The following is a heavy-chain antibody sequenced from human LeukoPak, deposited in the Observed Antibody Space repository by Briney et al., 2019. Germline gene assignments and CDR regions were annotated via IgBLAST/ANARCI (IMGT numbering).Heavy chain of an antibody. CDR3: ARTYYYDSSGYYYLDLDY. V-gene: IGHV1-18*01. CDR1: GYTFTSYG. CDR2: ISAYNGNT. J-gene: IGHJ4*02. Sequence: ASVKVSCKASGYTFTSYGFSWVRQAPGQGLEWMGWISAYNGNTNCAQKLQGRVTMTTDTSTSTAYMELRSLRSDDTAVYYCARTYYYDSSGYYYLDLDYWGQGTLVRVSS. D-gene: IGHD3-22*01.